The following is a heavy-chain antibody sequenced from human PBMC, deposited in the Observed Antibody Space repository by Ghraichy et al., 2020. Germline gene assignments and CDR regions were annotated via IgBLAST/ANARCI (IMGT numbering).Heavy chain of an antibody. J-gene: IGHJ4*02. CDR2: ISDDGSNK. Sequence: GGSLRLSCSGYGFTFSYYGMHWVRQAPGKGLEWVAVISDDGSNKYYADSVKGRFTISRDNSKNTLYLQMNSLRAEDTAVYYCAKDFYSFDYWGQGTLVTVSS. V-gene: IGHV3-30*18. D-gene: IGHD2/OR15-2a*01. CDR3: AKDFYSFDY. CDR1: GFTFSYYG.